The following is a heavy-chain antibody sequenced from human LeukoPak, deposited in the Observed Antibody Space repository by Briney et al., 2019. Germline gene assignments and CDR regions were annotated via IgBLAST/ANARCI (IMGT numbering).Heavy chain of an antibody. CDR2: TSAYNGNT. V-gene: IGHV1-18*01. CDR3: ARGQSIAARPSGPRASFDY. CDR1: GYTFTSYG. Sequence: GASVKVSCKASGYTFTSYGISWVRQAPGQGLEWMGWTSAYNGNTNYAQKLQGRVTMTTDTSTSTAYMELRSLRSDDTAVYYCARGQSIAARPSGPRASFDYWGQGTLVTVSS. J-gene: IGHJ4*02. D-gene: IGHD6-6*01.